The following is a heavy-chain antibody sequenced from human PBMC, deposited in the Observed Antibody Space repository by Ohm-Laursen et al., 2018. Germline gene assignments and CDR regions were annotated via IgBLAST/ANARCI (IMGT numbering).Heavy chain of an antibody. CDR3: TRERTAGGPDF. J-gene: IGHJ4*02. D-gene: IGHD6-13*01. V-gene: IGHV3-49*03. CDR1: GFTFGDYA. Sequence: SLRLSCSASGFTFGDYAMSWFRQAPGKGLEWVGFTRSKAYGGTTEYAVSVKGRFTISRDDSKSIAYLQMNSLKTEDTAVYYCTRERTAGGPDFWGQGTLVTVSS. CDR2: TRSKAYGGTT.